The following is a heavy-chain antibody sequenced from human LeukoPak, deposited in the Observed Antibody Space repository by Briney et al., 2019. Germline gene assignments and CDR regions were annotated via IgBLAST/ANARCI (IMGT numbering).Heavy chain of an antibody. J-gene: IGHJ5*02. D-gene: IGHD2-2*02. V-gene: IGHV3-11*05. CDR3: ARDRGYCSSTSCHSFIDP. CDR1: GFTFSDYY. Sequence: GGSLRLSCAASGFTFSDYYMSWIRQAPGKGLEWVSYISSSSSYTNYADSVKGRFTISRDSAKNSLYLQMNSLRAEDTAVYYCARDRGYCSSTSCHSFIDPWGQGTLVTVSS. CDR2: ISSSSSYT.